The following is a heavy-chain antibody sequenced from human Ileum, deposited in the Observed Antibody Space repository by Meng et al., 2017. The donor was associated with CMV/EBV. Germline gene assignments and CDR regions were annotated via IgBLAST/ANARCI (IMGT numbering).Heavy chain of an antibody. D-gene: IGHD2/OR15-2a*01. CDR1: GYTFTDHY. CDR2: IHPNTGAT. CDR3: ARGAEYGHQILVS. Sequence: KASGYTFTDHYVHWVRQAPGQGLEWMGRIHPNTGATDYAQEFRGRVTMTRDTSINTAYLDLNWLRSDDTAVYYCARGAEYGHQILVSWGLGALVTVSS. J-gene: IGHJ4*02. V-gene: IGHV1-2*06.